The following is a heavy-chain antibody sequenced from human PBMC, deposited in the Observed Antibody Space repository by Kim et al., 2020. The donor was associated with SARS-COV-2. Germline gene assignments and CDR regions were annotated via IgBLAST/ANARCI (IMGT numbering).Heavy chain of an antibody. CDR3: ARERVGGCISGLYGGGYF. D-gene: IGHD6-19*01. CDR2: VNAGNGNT. V-gene: IGHV1-3*01. Sequence: ASVKVSCKASGYTFTTSDIHWLRQAPGQRLEWMGWVNAGNGNTEYSQKFEGRVTITRDTSINTAYMELSSLRSEDTAVYYCARERVGGCISGLYGGGYF. J-gene: IGHJ4*03. CDR1: GYTFTTSD.